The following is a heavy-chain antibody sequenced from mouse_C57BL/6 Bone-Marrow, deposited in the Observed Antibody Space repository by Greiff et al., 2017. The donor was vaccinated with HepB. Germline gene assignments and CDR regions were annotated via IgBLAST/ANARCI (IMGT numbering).Heavy chain of an antibody. Sequence: EVQLQQSGPELVKPGASVKISCKASGYTFTDYYMNWVKQSHGKSLEWIGDINPNNGGTSYNQKFKGKATLTVDKSSSTAYMELRSLTSEDSAVYYCAGYSSGYVCYAMDYWGQGTSVTVSS. CDR2: INPNNGGT. CDR3: AGYSSGYVCYAMDY. D-gene: IGHD3-2*02. V-gene: IGHV1-26*01. J-gene: IGHJ4*01. CDR1: GYTFTDYY.